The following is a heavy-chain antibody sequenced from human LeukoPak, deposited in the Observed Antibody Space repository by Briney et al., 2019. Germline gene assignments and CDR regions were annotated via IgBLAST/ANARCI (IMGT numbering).Heavy chain of an antibody. Sequence: SETLSLTCAVSGGSISSNNWWSWVRQPPGKGLEWIGEIFHSGGTNYNPSLKSRVTLLVDRSKNQFSLKLTSVTAADTAVYYCAKRDYDTLTGLSSWTDYWGQGTLVTVSS. CDR3: AKRDYDTLTGLSSWTDY. CDR1: GGSISSNNW. D-gene: IGHD3-9*01. CDR2: IFHSGGT. V-gene: IGHV4-4*02. J-gene: IGHJ4*02.